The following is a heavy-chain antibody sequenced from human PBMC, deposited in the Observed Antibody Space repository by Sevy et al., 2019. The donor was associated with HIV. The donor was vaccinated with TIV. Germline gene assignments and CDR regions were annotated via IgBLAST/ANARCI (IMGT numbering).Heavy chain of an antibody. Sequence: SETLSLTCTVSGGSINSYSWNWIRQPPGKGLEWIGYIYYSGSTNYNPSLKSRVTISVDTSINQFSLKLSSVTAADTTVYYCAREKGTLTTLSAFDIWGQGTMVTVSS. J-gene: IGHJ3*02. V-gene: IGHV4-59*01. D-gene: IGHD4-17*01. CDR1: GGSINSYS. CDR2: IYYSGST. CDR3: AREKGTLTTLSAFDI.